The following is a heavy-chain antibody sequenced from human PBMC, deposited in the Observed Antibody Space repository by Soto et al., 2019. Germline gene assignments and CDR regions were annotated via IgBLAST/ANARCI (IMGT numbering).Heavy chain of an antibody. D-gene: IGHD1-20*01. CDR3: ARDPRSITGTTSSEDFQH. Sequence: QAQLMQSGAEVKKPGSSVKVSCKASGGTFSGYAINWVRQAPGQGLEWMGGIIPLLGITDYGQKFQGRITIAADESTGTAYMDLRGLRSEYKAVYYCARDPRSITGTTSSEDFQHWGQGTLVSVSS. CDR1: GGTFSGYA. V-gene: IGHV1-69*01. J-gene: IGHJ1*01. CDR2: IIPLLGIT.